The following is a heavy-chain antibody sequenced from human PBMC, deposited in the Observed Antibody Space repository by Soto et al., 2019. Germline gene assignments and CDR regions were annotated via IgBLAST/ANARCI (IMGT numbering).Heavy chain of an antibody. Sequence: QVQLVQSGAEVKKPGSSVKVSCKASGGTFSSYTISWVRQAPGQGLEWMGRIIPILGIANYAQKFQGRVTITADKSTSTAYMELSSLRSEDTAVYYCARDAYDSSGYYLHYYYGMDVWGHGTTVTVSS. CDR1: GGTFSSYT. CDR2: IIPILGIA. V-gene: IGHV1-69*08. D-gene: IGHD3-22*01. J-gene: IGHJ6*02. CDR3: ARDAYDSSGYYLHYYYGMDV.